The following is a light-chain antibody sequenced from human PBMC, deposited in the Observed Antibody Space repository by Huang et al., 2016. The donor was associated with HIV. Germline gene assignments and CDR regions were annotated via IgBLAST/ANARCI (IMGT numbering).Light chain of an antibody. CDR2: GAS. V-gene: IGKV3D-15*01. Sequence: EIVMTQSPATLSVSPGARATLSCRAGQSIGSNLAWYQQKPGQAPRLLIYGASTRATGIPTRFSGSGSGTEFTLTISSLQSEDFAFYYCQQYNNWPPWTFGQGTKVEIK. CDR3: QQYNNWPPWT. CDR1: QSIGSN. J-gene: IGKJ1*01.